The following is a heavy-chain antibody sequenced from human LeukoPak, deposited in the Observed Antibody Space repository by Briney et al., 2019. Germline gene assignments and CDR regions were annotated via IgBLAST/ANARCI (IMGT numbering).Heavy chain of an antibody. CDR3: TKDRTTSREGPFDY. V-gene: IGHV3-43*01. D-gene: IGHD4-17*01. Sequence: GGSLRLSCAASGFTFDDYTMHWVRQPPGKGLEWVSLITWDGGSTYYAGSVKGRFTISRDNSKNSLYLQMNSLRTEDSALYYCTKDRTTSREGPFDYWGQGTLVTVSS. CDR1: GFTFDDYT. CDR2: ITWDGGST. J-gene: IGHJ4*02.